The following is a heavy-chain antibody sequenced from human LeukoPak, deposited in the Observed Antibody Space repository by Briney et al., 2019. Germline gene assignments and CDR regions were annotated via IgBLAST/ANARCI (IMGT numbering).Heavy chain of an antibody. J-gene: IGHJ4*02. CDR2: ISYDGSNK. Sequence: GGSLRLSCAASGFTLRSYAMQGVRQAPGKGVEGVAGISYDGSNKYYADSVKPPFTISSANSTNTLYLQMNSLRAEDTAVYYCARSSPPVFSDHGGHTDYWGQGTLVTVSS. CDR1: GFTLRSYA. V-gene: IGHV3-30*04. D-gene: IGHD4-23*01. CDR3: ARSSPPVFSDHGGHTDY.